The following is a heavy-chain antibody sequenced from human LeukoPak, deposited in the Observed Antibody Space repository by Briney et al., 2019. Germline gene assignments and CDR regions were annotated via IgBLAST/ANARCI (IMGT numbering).Heavy chain of an antibody. CDR1: GFTFSSYA. CDR3: ARTPGDGELDY. V-gene: IGHV3-64*01. CDR2: ISSNGGST. J-gene: IGHJ4*02. Sequence: GGFLRLSCAASGFTFSSYAMHWVRQAPGKGLEYVSAISSNGGSTYYANSVKGRFTISRDNSKNTLYLQMGSLRAEDMAVYYCARTPGDGELDYWGQGTLVTVSS. D-gene: IGHD4-17*01.